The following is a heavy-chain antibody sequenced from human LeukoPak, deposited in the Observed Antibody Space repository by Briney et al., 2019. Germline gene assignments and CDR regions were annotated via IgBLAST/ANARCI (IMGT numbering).Heavy chain of an antibody. CDR3: ARAFPFDDYGDPESFDI. D-gene: IGHD4-17*01. V-gene: IGHV4-30-4*08. Sequence: SQTLSLTCTVSGVSMSSGAFYWSWIRQHPGKGLEWIGNIYYSGSTYYNPSLKSRVTISVYRSKNQFSLKLTSVTAADTAVYYCARAFPFDDYGDPESFDIWGQGTMLTVSS. CDR1: GVSMSSGAFY. CDR2: IYYSGST. J-gene: IGHJ3*02.